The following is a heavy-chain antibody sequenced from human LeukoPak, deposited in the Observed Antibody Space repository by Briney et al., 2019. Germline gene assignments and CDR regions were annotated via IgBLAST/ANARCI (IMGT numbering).Heavy chain of an antibody. J-gene: IGHJ4*02. CDR1: GFTFSWYW. Sequence: GVSLRLSCAASGFTFSWYWMSRVRQAPGKGLEWVANIKEDGSIKYYVDSVKGRLTISRDNAKSSVYLQVDSLRAEDTALYYCARIGYSSSSIDYWGQGTLVTVSS. D-gene: IGHD6-13*01. CDR2: IKEDGSIK. CDR3: ARIGYSSSSIDY. V-gene: IGHV3-7*01.